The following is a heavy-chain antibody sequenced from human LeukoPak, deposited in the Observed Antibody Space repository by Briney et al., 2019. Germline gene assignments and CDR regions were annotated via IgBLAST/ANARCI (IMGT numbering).Heavy chain of an antibody. CDR3: VRGDSSGYYAFY. D-gene: IGHD3-22*01. J-gene: IGHJ4*02. V-gene: IGHV3-48*01. CDR1: GFTFSDYS. CDR2: INSGGRTI. Sequence: GGSLRLSCAASGFTFSDYSMNWVRQAPGKGLEWISYINSGGRTINYADSVKGRFTISRDNVKNSLYLQMNSLRAEDTAVYYCVRGDSSGYYAFYWGQGTLVTVSS.